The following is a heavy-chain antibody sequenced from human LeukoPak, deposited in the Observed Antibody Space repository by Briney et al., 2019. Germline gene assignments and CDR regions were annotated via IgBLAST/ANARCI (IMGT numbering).Heavy chain of an antibody. J-gene: IGHJ4*02. CDR2: INPNSGGT. CDR3: ARDMVANGEQNY. Sequence: ASVKVSXKASGYTFTGYYMHWVRQAPGQGLEWMGWINPNSGGTNYAQKFQGRVTMTRDTSISTAYMELSRLRSDDTAVYYCARDMVANGEQNYWVQGTLVTVSS. V-gene: IGHV1-2*02. D-gene: IGHD5-12*01. CDR1: GYTFTGYY.